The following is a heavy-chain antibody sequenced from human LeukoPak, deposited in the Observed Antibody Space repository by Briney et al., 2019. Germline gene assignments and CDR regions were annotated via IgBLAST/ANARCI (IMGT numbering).Heavy chain of an antibody. CDR2: INAGNGNT. CDR3: ARDDYDSSGYYSVLGY. V-gene: IGHV1-3*03. CDR1: GYTFTSYG. J-gene: IGHJ4*02. D-gene: IGHD3-22*01. Sequence: ASVKVSCKASGYTFTSYGISWVRQAPGQRLEWMGWINAGNGNTKYSQEFQGRVTITRDTSASTAYMELSSLRSEDMAVYYCARDDYDSSGYYSVLGYWGQGTLVTVSS.